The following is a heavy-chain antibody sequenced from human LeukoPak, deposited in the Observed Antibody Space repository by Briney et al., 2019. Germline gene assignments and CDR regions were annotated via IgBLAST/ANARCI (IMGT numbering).Heavy chain of an antibody. J-gene: IGHJ6*03. Sequence: GGSLRLSCAASGFTFSNYWMSWVRQAPGKGLEWVAKIKQDGSEKYYVDSMKGRFTVSRDNAKNSLYLQMDNLRAEDTAVYYCARDKGTITPRGYYYYMDVWGRGTTVTVSS. CDR2: IKQDGSEK. D-gene: IGHD5-24*01. CDR1: GFTFSNYW. V-gene: IGHV3-7*01. CDR3: ARDKGTITPRGYYYYMDV.